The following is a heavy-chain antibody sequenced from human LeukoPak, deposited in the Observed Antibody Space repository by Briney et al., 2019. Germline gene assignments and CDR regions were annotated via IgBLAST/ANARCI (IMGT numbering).Heavy chain of an antibody. Sequence: SETLSLTCTVSGGSISSYYWSWIRQPPGKGLEWIGYIYYSGSTNYNPSLKSRVTISVDTSKNQFSLKLSSVTAADTAVYYCARVLYDSSGWYSAFDIWGQGTMVAVSS. CDR2: IYYSGST. J-gene: IGHJ3*02. V-gene: IGHV4-59*01. CDR3: ARVLYDSSGWYSAFDI. CDR1: GGSISSYY. D-gene: IGHD6-19*01.